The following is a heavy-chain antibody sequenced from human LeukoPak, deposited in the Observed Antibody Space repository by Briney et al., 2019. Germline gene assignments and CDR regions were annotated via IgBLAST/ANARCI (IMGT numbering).Heavy chain of an antibody. CDR2: IYYSGST. D-gene: IGHD4-17*01. CDR1: GGSISSSSYY. J-gene: IGHJ4*02. Sequence: PSETLSLTCTVSGGSISSSSYYWGWIRQPPGKGLEWIGSIYYSGSTYYNPSLKSRVTISVDTSKNQFSLKLSSVTAADTAVYYCARVALRGDYYFDYWGQGTLVTVSS. V-gene: IGHV4-39*07. CDR3: ARVALRGDYYFDY.